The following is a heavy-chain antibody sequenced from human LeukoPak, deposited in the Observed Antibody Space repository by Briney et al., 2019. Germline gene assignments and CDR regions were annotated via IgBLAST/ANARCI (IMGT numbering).Heavy chain of an antibody. V-gene: IGHV3-49*04. Sequence: GGSLRLSCEASGFTFSSYGMHWVRQAPGKGLEWVGFIRSKAYGGTTEYAASVKGRFTISRDDSKSIAYLQVNSLKTEDTAVYYCTGSFGELSFFAHWGQGTLVTVSS. CDR3: TGSFGELSFFAH. D-gene: IGHD3-10*01. CDR1: GFTFSSYG. CDR2: IRSKAYGGTT. J-gene: IGHJ4*02.